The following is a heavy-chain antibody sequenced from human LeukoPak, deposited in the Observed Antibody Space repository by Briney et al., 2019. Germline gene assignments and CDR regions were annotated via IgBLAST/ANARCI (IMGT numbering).Heavy chain of an antibody. CDR3: AKEGGFSFDY. D-gene: IGHD3-3*01. V-gene: IGHV3-30*18. CDR1: GFTLSSYG. J-gene: IGHJ4*02. Sequence: PGGSLRLSCAASGFTLSSYGMHGVRQAPGKGLEWVAVISYDGSNKYYADSVKGRFTISRDNSKNTLYLQMNSLRAEDTAVYYCAKEGGFSFDYWGQGTLVTVSS. CDR2: ISYDGSNK.